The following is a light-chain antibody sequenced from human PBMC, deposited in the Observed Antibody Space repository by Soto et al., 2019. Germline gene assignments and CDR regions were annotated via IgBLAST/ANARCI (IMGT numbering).Light chain of an antibody. Sequence: DIQLTQSPSSVSASVGDRVTITCRASQSIPKYLNWYQQKPGKAPTLLIYNVHNLYGGVPSRFSGSGSGTDFTLTISGLQPEDFASYFCQQSHSVLSLGGGTKVDIK. V-gene: IGKV1-39*01. J-gene: IGKJ4*01. CDR1: QSIPKY. CDR2: NVH. CDR3: QQSHSVLS.